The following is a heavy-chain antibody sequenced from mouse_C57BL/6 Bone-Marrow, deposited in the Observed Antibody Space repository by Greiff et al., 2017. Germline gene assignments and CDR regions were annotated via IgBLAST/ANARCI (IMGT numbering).Heavy chain of an antibody. J-gene: IGHJ4*01. D-gene: IGHD1-1*01. V-gene: IGHV5-16*01. Sequence: EVNVVESEGGLVQPGSSMKLSCTASGFTFSDYYMAWVRQVPEKGLEWVANINYDGSSTYYLDSLKSRFIISRDNAKNILYLQMSSLKSEDTATYYCAREFTTVVATDYAMDYWGQGTSVTVSS. CDR1: GFTFSDYY. CDR3: AREFTTVVATDYAMDY. CDR2: INYDGSST.